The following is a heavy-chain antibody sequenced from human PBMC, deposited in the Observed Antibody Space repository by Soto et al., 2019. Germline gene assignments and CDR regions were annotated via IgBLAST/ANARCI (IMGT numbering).Heavy chain of an antibody. CDR2: ISAYNGNT. CDR1: GYTFTSYG. CDR3: ARDLTGNYWFDP. J-gene: IGHJ5*02. Sequence: ASVKVSCKASGYTFTSYGISWVRQAPGQGLEWMGWISAYNGNTNYAQKLQGRVTMTSDTSTSTAYMELRSLRSDDTAVYYCARDLTGNYWFDPWGQGTLVTVSS. V-gene: IGHV1-18*01. D-gene: IGHD1-7*01.